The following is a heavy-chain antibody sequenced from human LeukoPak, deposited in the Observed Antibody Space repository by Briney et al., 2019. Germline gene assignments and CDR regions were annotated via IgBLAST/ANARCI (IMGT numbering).Heavy chain of an antibody. V-gene: IGHV3-23*01. Sequence: PGGSLRLSCAASKFTFSSYAVSWVRQAPGKGLEWVSAISGSGGSTYYADSVKGRFTISRDNSKNTLYLQMNSLGAEDTAVYYCAKEFYYGSGSYYPTFDYWGQGTLVTVSS. CDR2: ISGSGGST. CDR3: AKEFYYGSGSYYPTFDY. D-gene: IGHD3-10*01. J-gene: IGHJ4*02. CDR1: KFTFSSYA.